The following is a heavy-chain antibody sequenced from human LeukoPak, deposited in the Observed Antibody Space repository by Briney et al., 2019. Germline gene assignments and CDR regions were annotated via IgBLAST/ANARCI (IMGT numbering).Heavy chain of an antibody. V-gene: IGHV3-23*01. D-gene: IGHD5-18*01. CDR2: ISGSGGST. CDR1: GFTFSSYA. Sequence: GGSLRLSCAASGFTFSSYAMSWVRQAPGKGLEWVSAISGSGGSTYYADSVKGRFTISRDNSKSTLYLQMNSLRAEDTAVYYCAKDRQSRGYSYGPVQNYYYGMDVWGQGTTVTVSS. J-gene: IGHJ6*02. CDR3: AKDRQSRGYSYGPVQNYYYGMDV.